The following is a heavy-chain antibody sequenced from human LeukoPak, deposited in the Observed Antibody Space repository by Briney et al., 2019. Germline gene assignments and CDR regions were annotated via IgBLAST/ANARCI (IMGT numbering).Heavy chain of an antibody. D-gene: IGHD3-10*01. J-gene: IGHJ4*02. CDR3: AMSGWGGTPYPQHYFDY. Sequence: SVKVSCKASGGTFSSYAISWVRQAPGQGLEWMGGIIPIFGTANYAQKFQGRVTITADESTSTAYMELSSLRSEDTAVYYCAMSGWGGTPYPQHYFDYWGQGTLVTVSS. CDR2: IIPIFGTA. CDR1: GGTFSSYA. V-gene: IGHV1-69*13.